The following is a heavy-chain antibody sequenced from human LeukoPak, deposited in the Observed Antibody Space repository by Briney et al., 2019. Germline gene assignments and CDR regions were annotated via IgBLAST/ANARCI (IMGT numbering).Heavy chain of an antibody. CDR1: GFTFDDYA. D-gene: IGHD3-10*01. CDR2: ISWNSGSI. Sequence: GGSLRLSCAASGFTFDDYAMHWVRQAPGKGLEWVSGISWNSGSIGYADSVKGRFTISRDNAKNSLYLQMNSLRAEDTAVYYCAKTGRGDYWGQGTLVTVSS. J-gene: IGHJ4*02. V-gene: IGHV3-9*01. CDR3: AKTGRGDY.